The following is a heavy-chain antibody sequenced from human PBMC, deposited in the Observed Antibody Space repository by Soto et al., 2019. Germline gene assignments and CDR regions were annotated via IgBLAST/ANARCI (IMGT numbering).Heavy chain of an antibody. V-gene: IGHV1-58*01. D-gene: IGHD6-19*01. CDR1: GFTFSSSA. J-gene: IGHJ4*02. CDR3: ARYFRGSGRYFFDY. Sequence: ASVKVSCKASGFTFSSSAVQWVRQARGQRLEWIGKIVVGSGNTNYAQKFQERVTISRDNAKDSLYLQMNSLRGEDTAVYYCARYFRGSGRYFFDYWGQGTLVTVSS. CDR2: IVVGSGNT.